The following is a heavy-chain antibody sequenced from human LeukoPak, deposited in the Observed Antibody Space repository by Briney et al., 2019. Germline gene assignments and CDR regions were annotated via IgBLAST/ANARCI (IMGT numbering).Heavy chain of an antibody. CDR2: IYSGGST. CDR1: GFTFSSYA. D-gene: IGHD3-3*01. V-gene: IGHV3-66*01. CDR3: ARVAPLFGVVT. J-gene: IGHJ4*02. Sequence: GGSLRLSCAASGFTFSSYAMSWVRQAPGKGLEWVSVIYSGGSTYYADSVKGRFTISRDNSKNTLYLQMNSLRAEDTAVYYCARVAPLFGVVTWGPGTLVTVSS.